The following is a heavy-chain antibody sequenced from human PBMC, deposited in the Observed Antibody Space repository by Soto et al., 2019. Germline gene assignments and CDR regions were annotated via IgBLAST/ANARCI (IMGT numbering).Heavy chain of an antibody. CDR3: ATPTVNADRGYYYYYMDV. D-gene: IGHD1-26*01. CDR2: INPSGGST. V-gene: IGHV1-46*03. CDR1: GYTFTSYY. J-gene: IGHJ6*03. Sequence: GASVKVSCKASGYTFTSYYMHWVRQAPGRGLEWMGIINPSGGSTSYAQKFQGRVTMTRDTSTSTVYMELSSLRSEDTAVYYCATPTVNADRGYYYYYMDVWGKGTTVTVSS.